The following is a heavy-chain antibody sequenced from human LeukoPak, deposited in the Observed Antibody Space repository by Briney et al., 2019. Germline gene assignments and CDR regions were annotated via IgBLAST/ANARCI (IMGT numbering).Heavy chain of an antibody. D-gene: IGHD5-24*01. V-gene: IGHV3-11*01. J-gene: IGHJ6*03. CDR3: ARDALRRDGYNYYYYYYMDV. CDR1: GFTFSDYY. Sequence: PGGSLRLSCAASGFTFSDYYMSWIRQAPGKGLEWVSYISSSGSTIYYADSVKGRFTISRDNAKNSLYLQMNSLRAEDTAVYYCARDALRRDGYNYYYYYYMDVWGQGTMVTVSS. CDR2: ISSSGSTI.